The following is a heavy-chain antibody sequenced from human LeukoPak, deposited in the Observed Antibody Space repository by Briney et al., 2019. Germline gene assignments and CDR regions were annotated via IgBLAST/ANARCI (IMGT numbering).Heavy chain of an antibody. CDR3: ARGQWLVRSYYYYGMDV. CDR1: GGTFSSYA. V-gene: IGHV1-69*13. Sequence: SVKVSCKASGGTFSSYAISWVRQAPGQGLEWMGGIIPIFGTANYAQRFQGRVTITADESTSTAYMELSSLRSEDTAVYYCARGQWLVRSYYYYGMDVWGQGTTVTVSS. D-gene: IGHD6-19*01. J-gene: IGHJ6*02. CDR2: IIPIFGTA.